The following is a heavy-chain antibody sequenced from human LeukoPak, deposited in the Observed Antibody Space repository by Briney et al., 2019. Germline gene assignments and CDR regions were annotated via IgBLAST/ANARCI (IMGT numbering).Heavy chain of an antibody. D-gene: IGHD3-22*01. CDR2: IYYSGST. CDR3: ARADSDQTLFDP. V-gene: IGHV4-59*12. J-gene: IGHJ5*02. CDR1: GGSISRYY. Sequence: PSETLSLTCTVSGGSISRYYWTWIRQPPGKGLEWIGYIYYSGSTNYNPSLKSRVTISVDTSKNQFSLKLSSVTAADTAVYYCARADSDQTLFDPWGQGTLVTVSS.